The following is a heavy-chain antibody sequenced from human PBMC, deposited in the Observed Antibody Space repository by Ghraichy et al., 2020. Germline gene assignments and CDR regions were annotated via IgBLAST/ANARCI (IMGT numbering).Heavy chain of an antibody. J-gene: IGHJ6*02. D-gene: IGHD2-21*01. CDR1: GFTFSSYW. Sequence: GGSLRLSCAASGFTFSSYWMHWVRQAPGKGLVWVSRINSDGGSTTYADSVKGRFTISKDNAKNTLYLQMNSLRAEDTAVYYCVKDLVGCGFGAYGMDVWGQGTTVTVSS. CDR3: VKDLVGCGFGAYGMDV. CDR2: INSDGGST. V-gene: IGHV3-74*01.